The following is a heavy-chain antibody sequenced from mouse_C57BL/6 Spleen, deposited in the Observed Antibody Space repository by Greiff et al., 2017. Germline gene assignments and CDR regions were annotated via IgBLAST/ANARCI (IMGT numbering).Heavy chain of an antibody. CDR3: ARDYGSSPYYAMDY. Sequence: EVQVVESGPGLVKPSQSLSLTCSVTGYSITSGYYWNWIRQFPGNKLEWMGYISYDGSNNYNPSLKNRISITRDTSKNQFFLKLNSVTTEDTATYYCARDYGSSPYYAMDYWGQGTSVTVSS. V-gene: IGHV3-6*01. D-gene: IGHD1-1*01. J-gene: IGHJ4*01. CDR2: ISYDGSN. CDR1: GYSITSGYY.